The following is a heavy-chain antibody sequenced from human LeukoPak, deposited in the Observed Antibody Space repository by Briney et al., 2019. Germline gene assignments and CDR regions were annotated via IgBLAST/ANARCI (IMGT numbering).Heavy chain of an antibody. CDR1: GFTFPSYA. CDR3: ARGSAWACHGVPRYPLDN. V-gene: IGHV3-23*01. D-gene: IGHD2-8*01. CDR2: ISGGGSHS. Sequence: GGSLRLSCAASGFTFPSYAMSWVRQAPGRGLEWIAAISGGGSHSWHADSVKGRFTISSDNSRDTLYLQMNSLRVDDTAVYYCARGSAWACHGVPRYPLDNWGQGALVTVSS. J-gene: IGHJ4*02.